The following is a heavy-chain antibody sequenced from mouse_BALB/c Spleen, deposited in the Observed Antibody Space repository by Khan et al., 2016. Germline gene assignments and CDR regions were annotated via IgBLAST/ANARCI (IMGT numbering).Heavy chain of an antibody. CDR3: ASWDYWYFDV. D-gene: IGHD4-1*01. J-gene: IGHJ1*01. V-gene: IGHV3-2*02. Sequence: EVQLQESRPGLVKPSQSLSLTCTVTGYSITSDYAWNWIRQFPGNKLEWMGYISYSGSTSYNPSLKSRISITRDTSKNQFFLQLNSVTTEDTATYYCASWDYWYFDVWGAGTTVTVSS. CDR2: ISYSGST. CDR1: GYSITSDYA.